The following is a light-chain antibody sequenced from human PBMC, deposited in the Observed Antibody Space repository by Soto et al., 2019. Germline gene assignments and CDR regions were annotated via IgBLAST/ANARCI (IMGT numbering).Light chain of an antibody. CDR2: SNN. Sequence: QSVLTQPPSTSGTPGQTVTISCSGGSSNIGSNPVNWFQQLPGTAPKVLIFSNNQRPSGVPDRFSGSKSGTSGSLAISGLQSEDEADYYCAAWDDNLKSGRFGGGTKLTVL. CDR1: SSNIGSNP. J-gene: IGLJ3*02. V-gene: IGLV1-44*01. CDR3: AAWDDNLKSGR.